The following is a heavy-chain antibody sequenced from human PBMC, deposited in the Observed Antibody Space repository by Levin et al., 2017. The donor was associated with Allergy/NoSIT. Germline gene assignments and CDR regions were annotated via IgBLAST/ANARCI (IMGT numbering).Heavy chain of an antibody. CDR2: INHSGST. V-gene: IGHV4-34*01. CDR1: GGSFRGSY. Sequence: SPTLSLTCAVYGGSFRGSYWSWIRQPPGKGLEWIGEINHSGSTNYNPSLKSRVTISVDTSKNQFSLKLSSVTAADTAVYYCARDGTITAMVHSTTRKIDYWGQGTLVTVSS. J-gene: IGHJ4*02. CDR3: ARDGTITAMVHSTTRKIDY. D-gene: IGHD5-18*01.